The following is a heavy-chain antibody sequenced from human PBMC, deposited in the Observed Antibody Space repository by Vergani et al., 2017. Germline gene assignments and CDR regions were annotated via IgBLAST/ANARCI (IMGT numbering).Heavy chain of an antibody. CDR3: AREAMFGVVIITHGMDV. CDR2: TYYRSKWYN. Sequence: QVQLQQSGPGLVKPSQTLSLTCAISGDSVSSNSAAWNWIRQSPSRGLEWLGRTYYRSKWYNDYAVSVKSRITINPDTSKNQFSLQLNSVTPEDTAVYYCAREAMFGVVIITHGMDVWGKGTTVTVSS. V-gene: IGHV6-1*01. D-gene: IGHD3-3*01. J-gene: IGHJ6*04. CDR1: GDSVSSNSAA.